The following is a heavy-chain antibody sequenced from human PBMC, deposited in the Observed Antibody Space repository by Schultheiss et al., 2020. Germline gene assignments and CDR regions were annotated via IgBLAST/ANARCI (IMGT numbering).Heavy chain of an antibody. D-gene: IGHD6-19*01. CDR2: IYPGDSDT. CDR3: ARHRIAVAGTVHYYGMDV. Sequence: VESLQISCKGSGYSFTSYWIGWVRQMPGKGLEWMGIIYPGDSDTRYSPSFQGQVTISADKSISTAYLQWSSLKASDTAMYYCARHRIAVAGTVHYYGMDVWGQGTTVTVSS. V-gene: IGHV5-51*01. J-gene: IGHJ6*02. CDR1: GYSFTSYW.